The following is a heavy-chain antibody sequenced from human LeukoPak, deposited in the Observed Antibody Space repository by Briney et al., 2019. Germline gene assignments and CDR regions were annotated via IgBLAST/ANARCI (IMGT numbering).Heavy chain of an antibody. Sequence: PGGSLRLSCAASGFTFSSYAMSWVRQAPGKGLEWVSAISGSGGSTYYADSVKGRFTISRDNSKNTLYLQMNSLRAEDTAVYYCAKDLGYCTNGVCYDLDYWGQGTLVTVSS. V-gene: IGHV3-23*01. CDR2: ISGSGGST. CDR1: GFTFSSYA. CDR3: AKDLGYCTNGVCYDLDY. J-gene: IGHJ4*02. D-gene: IGHD2-8*01.